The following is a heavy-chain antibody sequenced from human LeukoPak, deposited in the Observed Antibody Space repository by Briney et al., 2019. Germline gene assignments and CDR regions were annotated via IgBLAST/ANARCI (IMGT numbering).Heavy chain of an antibody. CDR1: GGSFSGYY. D-gene: IGHD6-25*01. CDR2: IYTSGST. J-gene: IGHJ4*02. V-gene: IGHV4-59*10. CDR3: ARGLSSGYFDY. Sequence: PSETLSLTCAVYGGSFSGYYWSWIRQPAGKGLEWIGRIYTSGSTNYNPSLKSRVTISVDTSKNQFSLKLSSVTAADTAVYYCARGLSSGYFDYWGQGTLVTVSS.